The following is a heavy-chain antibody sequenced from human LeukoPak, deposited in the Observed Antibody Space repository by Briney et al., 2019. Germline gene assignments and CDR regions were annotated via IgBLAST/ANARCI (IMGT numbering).Heavy chain of an antibody. V-gene: IGHV3-74*01. CDR2: INSDGSST. J-gene: IGHJ4*02. CDR1: GFTFSSYW. D-gene: IGHD2-15*01. CDR3: ARAWCSGDNCPKGLNY. Sequence: PGGSLRLSCAASGFTFSSYWMPWVRQAPGKGLVWVSRINSDGSSTSYADSVKGRFTISRDNAKNTLCLQMNSLRVEDTAVYYCARAWCSGDNCPKGLNYWGQGTLVTVSS.